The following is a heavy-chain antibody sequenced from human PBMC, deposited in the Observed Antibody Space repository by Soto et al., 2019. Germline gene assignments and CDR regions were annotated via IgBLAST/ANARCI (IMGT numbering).Heavy chain of an antibody. J-gene: IGHJ6*02. CDR1: GYTFTSYG. V-gene: IGHV1-18*01. Sequence: QVQLVQSGAEVKKPGASVKVSCKASGYTFTSYGISWVRQAPGQGLEGMGWISAYNGNTNYAQKLQGRVTMTTDTSTSTAYMELRSLRSDDTAVYYCARAPSDSSGWDYYYYGMDVWGQGTTVTVSS. CDR3: ARAPSDSSGWDYYYYGMDV. D-gene: IGHD6-19*01. CDR2: ISAYNGNT.